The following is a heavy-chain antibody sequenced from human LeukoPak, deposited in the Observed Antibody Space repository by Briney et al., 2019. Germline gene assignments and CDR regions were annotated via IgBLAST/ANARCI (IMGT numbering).Heavy chain of an antibody. CDR2: IYSGGST. CDR3: ARDRGCSGGSCYHLVGAFDI. V-gene: IGHV3-53*01. Sequence: GGSLRLSCAASGFTVSSNYMSWVRQAPGKGLEWVSVIYSGGSTYYADSVKGRFTISRDNSKNTLYLQMNSLRAEDTAVYYCARDRGCSGGSCYHLVGAFDIWGQGTMVTVSS. J-gene: IGHJ3*02. CDR1: GFTVSSNY. D-gene: IGHD2-15*01.